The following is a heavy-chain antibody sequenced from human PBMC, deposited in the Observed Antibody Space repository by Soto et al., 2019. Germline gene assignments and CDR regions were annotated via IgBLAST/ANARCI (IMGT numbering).Heavy chain of an antibody. CDR1: GFTFSSYG. J-gene: IGHJ5*02. CDR3: AKDDRGVRIAAAVNWFDP. D-gene: IGHD6-13*01. Sequence: PGGSLRLSCAASGFTFSSYGMHWVRQAPGKGLEWVAVISYDGSNKYYADSVKGRFTISRDNSKNTLYLQMNSLRAEDTAVYYCAKDDRGVRIAAAVNWFDPWGQGT. V-gene: IGHV3-30*18. CDR2: ISYDGSNK.